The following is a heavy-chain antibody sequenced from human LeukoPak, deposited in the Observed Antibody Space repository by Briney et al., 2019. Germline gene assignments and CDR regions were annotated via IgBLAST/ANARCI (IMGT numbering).Heavy chain of an antibody. V-gene: IGHV3-49*04. CDR3: VPSGRQDKMDIDY. D-gene: IGHD3-10*01. CDR1: GFTFGDYA. Sequence: QSGGSLRLSCTASGFTFGDYAMSWVRQAPGKGLEWVGFIRSKAYAETTEYAASVKGRFTISRDDSKSIAYLQMNSLKTEDTAVYYCVPSGRQDKMDIDYWGQGTLVTVSS. CDR2: IRSKAYAETT. J-gene: IGHJ4*02.